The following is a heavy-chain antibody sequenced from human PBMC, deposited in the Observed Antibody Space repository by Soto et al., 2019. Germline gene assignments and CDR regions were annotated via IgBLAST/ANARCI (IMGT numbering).Heavy chain of an antibody. Sequence: GASVKVSCKASAYTFTGYYMHWVRQAPGQGLEYMGWIHPKNGDTKCAQKFQDWVTMTRDTSTSTAYLELRRLTTDDTAVYFCARVPSGSGGFDYWGQGTPVTVSS. V-gene: IGHV1-2*04. CDR2: IHPKNGDT. D-gene: IGHD3-10*01. J-gene: IGHJ4*02. CDR3: ARVPSGSGGFDY. CDR1: AYTFTGYY.